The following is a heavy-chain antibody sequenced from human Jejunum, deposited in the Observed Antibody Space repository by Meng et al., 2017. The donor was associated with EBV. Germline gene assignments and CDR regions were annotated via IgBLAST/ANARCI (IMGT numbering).Heavy chain of an antibody. CDR3: ATAHGFTIFGVAYYFDY. Sequence: VQRVKSGGAVKKPGASVKVFCKVSGASLTELSMHWGRQAPGKGLEWMGGFDPEDGETIYAQKFQGRVTMTEDTSTDTAYMELSSLRSEDTAVYYCATAHGFTIFGVAYYFDYWGQGTLVTVSS. CDR1: GASLTELS. CDR2: FDPEDGET. V-gene: IGHV1-24*01. J-gene: IGHJ4*02. D-gene: IGHD3-3*01.